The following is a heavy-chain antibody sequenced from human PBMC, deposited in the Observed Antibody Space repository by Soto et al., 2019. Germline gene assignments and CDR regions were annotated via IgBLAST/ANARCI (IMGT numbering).Heavy chain of an antibody. J-gene: IGHJ4*02. V-gene: IGHV4-31*03. CDR2: IYYSGST. D-gene: IGHD2-21*01. CDR3: ARDYERWSDCDLGY. CDR1: GGSISSGGYY. Sequence: SETLSLTCTVSGGSISSGGYYWSWIRQHPGKGLEWIGYIYYSGSTYYNPSLKSRVTISVDTSKNQFSLKLSSVTAADTAVYYCARDYERWSDCDLGYWGQGVLVTVSS.